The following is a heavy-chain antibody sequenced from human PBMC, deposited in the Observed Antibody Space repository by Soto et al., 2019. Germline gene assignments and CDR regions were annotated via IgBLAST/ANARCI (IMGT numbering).Heavy chain of an antibody. J-gene: IGHJ4*02. D-gene: IGHD6-6*01. Sequence: ASVKVSCKASGYTFTSYDVNWVRQATGQGLEWMGWMNPNSGNTGYAQKFQGRVTMTRNTSTSTAYMELSSLISEDTAVYYCARDSIAARPYYWGQGTLVTVSS. V-gene: IGHV1-8*01. CDR2: MNPNSGNT. CDR3: ARDSIAARPYY. CDR1: GYTFTSYD.